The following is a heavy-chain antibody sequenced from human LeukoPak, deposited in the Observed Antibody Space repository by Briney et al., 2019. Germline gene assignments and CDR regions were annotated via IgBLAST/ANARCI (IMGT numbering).Heavy chain of an antibody. CDR3: ATDPTYGDYPFDY. CDR2: FDPVVGET. J-gene: IGHJ4*02. CDR1: GYTLTVLS. Sequence: EASVKVSCKLSGYTLTVLSMHCVRQAPGKGREWMGGFDPVVGETIYAQKFRGGVTMTEDTSTDTAYMELSSLRSEDTAVYYCATDPTYGDYPFDYWGQGTLVTVSS. V-gene: IGHV1-24*01. D-gene: IGHD4-17*01.